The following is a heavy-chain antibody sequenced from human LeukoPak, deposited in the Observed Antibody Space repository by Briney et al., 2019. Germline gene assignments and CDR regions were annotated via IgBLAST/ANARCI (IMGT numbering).Heavy chain of an antibody. CDR1: GLTFSPYE. CDR2: IYSDGST. CDR3: ARELREHGVFDI. V-gene: IGHV3-53*01. D-gene: IGHD1-26*01. Sequence: GGSLRLSCAASGLTFSPYEMSWVRQAPGKGLEWVSEIYSDGSTYYAASVKGRFSISRDNSKNTVYLQMNSLRAEDTAVYYCARELREHGVFDIWGQGTMVTVSS. J-gene: IGHJ3*02.